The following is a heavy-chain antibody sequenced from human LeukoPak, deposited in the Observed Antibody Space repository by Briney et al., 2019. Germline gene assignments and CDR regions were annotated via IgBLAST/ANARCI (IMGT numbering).Heavy chain of an antibody. V-gene: IGHV4-34*01. CDR2: INHSGNT. CDR1: GESFSPHY. Sequence: SETLSLTCAVYGESFSPHYWSWIRQPPGKGLEWIAEINHSGNTNYNPSLKSRVTIATSKNEFSLKLSSMTAADTAVYYCARHGFDPVQNVAYWYFDLWGRGTLVTVSS. J-gene: IGHJ2*01. CDR3: ARHGFDPVQNVAYWYFDL. D-gene: IGHD3-10*01.